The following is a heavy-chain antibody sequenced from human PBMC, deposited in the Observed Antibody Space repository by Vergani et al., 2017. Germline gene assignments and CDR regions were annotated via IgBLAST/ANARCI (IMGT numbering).Heavy chain of an antibody. Sequence: QVQLVESGGGVVQPGRSLRLSCAASGFTFSSYGMHWVRQAPGKGLEWVAVISYDGSNKYYADSVKGRFTISRDNSKNTLYLQMYSLRAEDTAVYYCAKIGYCSGGSCYPLVAEYFQHWGQGTLVTVSS. CDR1: GFTFSSYG. J-gene: IGHJ1*01. D-gene: IGHD2-15*01. CDR2: ISYDGSNK. CDR3: AKIGYCSGGSCYPLVAEYFQH. V-gene: IGHV3-30*18.